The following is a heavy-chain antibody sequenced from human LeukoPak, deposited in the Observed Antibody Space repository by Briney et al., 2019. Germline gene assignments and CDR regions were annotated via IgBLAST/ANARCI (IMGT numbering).Heavy chain of an antibody. Sequence: SETLSLTCAVSGGSISSSNWWSWVRQPPGKGLEWIGEIYHSGSTNYNPSLKSRVTISVDKSKNQFSLKLSSVTAADTAVYYCARRDYYDSSGYYVYFDYWGQGTLVTVSS. CDR3: ARRDYYDSSGYYVYFDY. CDR2: IYHSGST. J-gene: IGHJ4*02. D-gene: IGHD3-22*01. V-gene: IGHV4-4*02. CDR1: GGSISSSNW.